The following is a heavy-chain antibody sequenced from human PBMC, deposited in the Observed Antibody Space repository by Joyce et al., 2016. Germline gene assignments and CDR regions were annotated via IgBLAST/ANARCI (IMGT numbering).Heavy chain of an antibody. V-gene: IGHV4-59*01. CDR1: GGSIRSYY. Sequence: QVQLQESGPGLVKPSETLSLTCTVSGGSIRSYYWSWVRQPPGKGLELIGYIYYSGSTNSNPSLKSRVTISIDTSKNQFSLKLRSVTAADTAVYYCANVPGGDYWGQGTLVTVSS. CDR2: IYYSGST. D-gene: IGHD3-10*01. J-gene: IGHJ4*02. CDR3: ANVPGGDY.